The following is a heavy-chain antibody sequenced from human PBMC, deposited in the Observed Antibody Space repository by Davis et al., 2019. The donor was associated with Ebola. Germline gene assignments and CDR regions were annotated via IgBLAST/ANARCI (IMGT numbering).Heavy chain of an antibody. CDR3: ARQGDSSGFPPYYGLDV. CDR2: IQYDGSIK. Sequence: GESLKISCAASGFTISSYGMHWVRQGSGKGLEWVAFIQYDGSIKYYADSVRGRFTISRDNAKNSLYLQLKSLRADDTAVYYCARQGDSSGFPPYYGLDVWGQGTTVTVSS. D-gene: IGHD3-22*01. J-gene: IGHJ6*02. V-gene: IGHV3-30*02. CDR1: GFTISSYG.